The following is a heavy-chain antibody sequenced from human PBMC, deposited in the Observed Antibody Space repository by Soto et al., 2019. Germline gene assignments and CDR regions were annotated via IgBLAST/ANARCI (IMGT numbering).Heavy chain of an antibody. Sequence: PGGSLRLSCEASGFTFSVNGMHWVRQAPGKGLEWVADIWHDGSATYYADSVKGRFTVSRDNSKNTVYLQMNSLRAEDTAVYHCARGTWGIGYKTLDNWGQGTLVTTSS. CDR1: GFTFSVNG. CDR3: ARGTWGIGYKTLDN. D-gene: IGHD1-20*01. CDR2: IWHDGSAT. J-gene: IGHJ4*02. V-gene: IGHV3-33*01.